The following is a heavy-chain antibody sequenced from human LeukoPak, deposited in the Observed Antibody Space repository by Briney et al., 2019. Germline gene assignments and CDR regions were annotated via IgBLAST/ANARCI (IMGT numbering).Heavy chain of an antibody. CDR1: GFTFSSYG. J-gene: IGHJ4*02. V-gene: IGHV3-33*06. CDR3: AKERLRYCSSTSCPFDY. D-gene: IGHD2-2*01. CDR2: IWYDGSNK. Sequence: GRSLRLSCAASGFTFSSYGMHWVRQAPGKGLEWVAVIWYDGSNKYYADSVKGRFTISRDNSKNTLYLQMNSLRAEDTAVYCCAKERLRYCSSTSCPFDYWGQGTLVTVSS.